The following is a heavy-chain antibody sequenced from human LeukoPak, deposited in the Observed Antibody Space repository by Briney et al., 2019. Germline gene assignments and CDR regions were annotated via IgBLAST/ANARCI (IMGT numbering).Heavy chain of an antibody. CDR3: AKEVGGHYYDSSGYYYRGGIDY. D-gene: IGHD3-22*01. V-gene: IGHV3-23*01. CDR1: GFTFSSYA. J-gene: IGHJ4*02. CDR2: ISGSGGST. Sequence: GGSLRLSCAASGFTFSSYAMSWVRQAPGKGLEWVSAISGSGGSTYYADSVKGRFTISRDNSKNTLYLQMNNLRAEDTAVYYCAKEVGGHYYDSSGYYYRGGIDYWGQGTLVTVSS.